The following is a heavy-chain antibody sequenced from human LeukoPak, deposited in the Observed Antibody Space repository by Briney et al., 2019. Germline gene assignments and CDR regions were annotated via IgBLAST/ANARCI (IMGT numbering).Heavy chain of an antibody. CDR1: VGSISMSY. D-gene: IGHD3-22*01. V-gene: IGHV4-59*08. J-gene: IGHJ4*02. Sequence: SETLSLTCILSVGSISMSYWSWIRPPPGGGRECIGYSYYSVDTNYNPSLKRRVSMSLDTSNNQLSLNLSSVTAADTAVYYCARHYHYDSGSDPFDFWGQGTLVTVSS. CDR3: ARHYHYDSGSDPFDF. CDR2: SYYSVDT.